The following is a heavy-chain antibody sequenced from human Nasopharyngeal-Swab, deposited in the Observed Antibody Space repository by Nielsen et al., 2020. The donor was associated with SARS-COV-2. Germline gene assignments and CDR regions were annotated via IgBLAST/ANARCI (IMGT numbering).Heavy chain of an antibody. D-gene: IGHD3-16*02. V-gene: IGHV1-18*01. CDR3: ARVLYDYIWGSYRSCDY. CDR2: ISAYNGNT. CDR1: GYAFTSYG. J-gene: IGHJ4*02. Sequence: ASVKVSSKASGYAFTSYGISWVRQATGQGHEWMGWISAYNGNTNYAQKLQGRVTMTTDTSTSTAYMELRSLRSDDTAVYYCARVLYDYIWGSYRSCDYWGQGTLVTVSS.